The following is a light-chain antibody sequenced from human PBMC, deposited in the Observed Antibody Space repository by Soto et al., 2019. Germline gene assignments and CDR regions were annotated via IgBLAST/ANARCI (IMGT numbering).Light chain of an antibody. Sequence: DIQLTESPSIVSASLGDRVTISCRASQRVFIWLAWYQQKRGKAPKLLISDASALETGVPPRFSVSGFETDFTLSIDGLQSDDFAVYYCHQYQYYSSSFGQGTELEI. CDR3: HQYQYYSSS. V-gene: IGKV1-5*01. CDR1: QRVFIW. J-gene: IGKJ2*03. CDR2: DAS.